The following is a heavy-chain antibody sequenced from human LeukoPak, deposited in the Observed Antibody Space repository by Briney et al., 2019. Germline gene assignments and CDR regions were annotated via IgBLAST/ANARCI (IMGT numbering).Heavy chain of an antibody. V-gene: IGHV4-34*01. Sequence: SETLSLTCAVEGGSFSGYYWSWIRQPPGKGLEWIGEINHSGSTNYNPSLKSRVTISVDTSKNQFSLKLSSVTVADTAVYYCARLTGYSSGWYMYYFDYWGQGTLVTVSP. D-gene: IGHD6-19*01. CDR3: ARLTGYSSGWYMYYFDY. CDR1: GGSFSGYY. CDR2: INHSGST. J-gene: IGHJ4*02.